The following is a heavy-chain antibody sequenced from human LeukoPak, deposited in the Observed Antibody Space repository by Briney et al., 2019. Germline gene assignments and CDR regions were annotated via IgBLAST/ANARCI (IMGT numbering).Heavy chain of an antibody. D-gene: IGHD3-22*01. J-gene: IGHJ3*01. CDR3: ARDGRRAYYYDSSGPDDAFDF. CDR2: ISSSSSYI. V-gene: IGHV3-21*01. CDR1: GFTFSSYS. Sequence: GGSLRLSYAASGFTFSSYSMNWVRQAPGKGLEWVSSISSSSSYIYYADSVKGRFTISRDNAKNSLYLQMNSLRAEDTAVYYCARDGRRAYYYDSSGPDDAFDFWGQGTMVTVSS.